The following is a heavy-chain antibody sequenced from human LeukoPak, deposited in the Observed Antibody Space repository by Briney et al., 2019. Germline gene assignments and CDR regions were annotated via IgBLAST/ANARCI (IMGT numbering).Heavy chain of an antibody. Sequence: SETLSLTCAIYGGSFSGYYWSWIRQPPGRGLEWIGDINRSGSTTYNPSLKTRVTMSVDTSRNQFSLRLSSVTAADTAVYYCARAVLRYFDWLGGQYYFDYWGQGTLVTVSS. CDR3: ARAVLRYFDWLGGQYYFDY. V-gene: IGHV4-34*01. CDR1: GGSFSGYY. CDR2: INRSGST. J-gene: IGHJ4*02. D-gene: IGHD3-9*01.